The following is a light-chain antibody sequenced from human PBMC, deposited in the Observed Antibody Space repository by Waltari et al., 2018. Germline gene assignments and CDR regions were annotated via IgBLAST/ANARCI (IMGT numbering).Light chain of an antibody. V-gene: IGLV2-14*03. CDR1: RSDIGYYNF. J-gene: IGLJ2*01. Sequence: QSGLTQPASVSGSPGQSITISYIGTRSDIGYYNFVSWYQQHPGKAPKLVIFDVSRWPSGVSHRFSGSKSGNTASLTISGLQAEDEAAYYCASYTSANTVLFGGGTKVTVL. CDR2: DVS. CDR3: ASYTSANTVL.